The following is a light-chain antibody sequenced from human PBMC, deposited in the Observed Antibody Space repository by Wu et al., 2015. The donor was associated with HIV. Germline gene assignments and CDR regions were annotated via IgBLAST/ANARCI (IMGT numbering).Light chain of an antibody. V-gene: IGKV3-11*01. J-gene: IGKJ3*01. CDR2: DAS. CDR1: RSINNY. CDR3: QQRANWPLT. Sequence: EIVLTQSPATLSLSPGERATLSCRASRSINNYLAWYQQKPGQAPRLLISDASNRATGIPARFSGSGSGTDFTLTISGLEPEDFAVYYCQQRANWPLTFGPGTKVDIK.